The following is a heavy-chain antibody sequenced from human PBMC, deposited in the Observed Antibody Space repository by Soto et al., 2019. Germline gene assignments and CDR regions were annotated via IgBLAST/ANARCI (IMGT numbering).Heavy chain of an antibody. J-gene: IGHJ6*03. CDR3: ARGPGLYCSGGSCSARRNYYYYYMDV. V-gene: IGHV1-8*01. Sequence: GASVKVSCKVSGYTXTELSMHWVRQATGQGLEWMGWMNPNSGNTGYAQKFQGRVTMTRNTSISTAYMELSSLRSEDTAVYYCARGPGLYCSGGSCSARRNYYYYYMDVWGKGTTVTVSS. CDR1: GYTXTELS. D-gene: IGHD2-15*01. CDR2: MNPNSGNT.